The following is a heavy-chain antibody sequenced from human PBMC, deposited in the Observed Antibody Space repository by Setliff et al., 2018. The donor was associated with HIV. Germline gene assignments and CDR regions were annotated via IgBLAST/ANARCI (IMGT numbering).Heavy chain of an antibody. J-gene: IGHJ6*02. CDR2: INPNSGGT. V-gene: IGHV1-2*04. CDR1: GYTFTGYY. Sequence: ASVKVSCKASGYTFTGYYMHWVRQAPGQGLEWMGWINPNSGGTNYARKFQGWVTMTRDTSISTAYMELSRLRSDDTAVYYCARGRREDTPYYGMDVWGQGTTVTVSS. CDR3: ARGRREDTPYYGMDV. D-gene: IGHD2-15*01.